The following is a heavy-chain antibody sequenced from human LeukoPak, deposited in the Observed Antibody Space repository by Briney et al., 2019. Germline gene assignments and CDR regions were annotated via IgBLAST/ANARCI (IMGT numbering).Heavy chain of an antibody. D-gene: IGHD5-18*01. Sequence: SETLSLTCAVSGGSISSSNWWSWVRQPPGKGLEWIGEIYHSGSTNYNPSLKSRVTMSVDTSKNQFSLKLSSVTAADTAVYYCARRGRQSDTAMVTNWYFDLWAVAPWSLSPQ. CDR3: ARRGRQSDTAMVTNWYFDL. CDR2: IYHSGST. J-gene: IGHJ2*01. V-gene: IGHV4-4*02. CDR1: GGSISSSNW.